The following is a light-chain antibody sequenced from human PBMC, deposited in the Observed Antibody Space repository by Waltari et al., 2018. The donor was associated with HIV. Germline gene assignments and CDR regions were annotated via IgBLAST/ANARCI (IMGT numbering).Light chain of an antibody. Sequence: SYELTQPPSVSVSPGQTARITCSGDALPEKYAFWYQQKSGQAPVLVIYEDGKRPSGIPEGVSGSSSGTRATLTISGAQVEDEADYYCYSTDSSGNHWLFGGGTKLTVL. CDR1: ALPEKY. V-gene: IGLV3-10*01. CDR3: YSTDSSGNHWL. CDR2: EDG. J-gene: IGLJ3*02.